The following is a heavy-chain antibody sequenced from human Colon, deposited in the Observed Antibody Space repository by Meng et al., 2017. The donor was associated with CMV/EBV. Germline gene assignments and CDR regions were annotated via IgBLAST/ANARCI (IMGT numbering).Heavy chain of an antibody. Sequence: TRHDLRPPLLNPTQTLTLTCTFSGFSFITDKAGVGWIRHPPGKALEWLGFIYWDDDTRYSPSLKTRLTITRDTSKNQVILTMTNMDPADTATYYCVRRSYSGQDDYWGQGALVTVSS. V-gene: IGHV2-5*02. CDR1: GFSFITDKAG. J-gene: IGHJ4*02. CDR3: VRRSYSGQDDY. CDR2: IYWDDDT. D-gene: IGHD5-12*01.